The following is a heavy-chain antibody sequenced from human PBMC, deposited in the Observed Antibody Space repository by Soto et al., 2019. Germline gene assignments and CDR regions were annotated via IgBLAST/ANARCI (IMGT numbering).Heavy chain of an antibody. CDR3: AGLPYIAYSRHFDY. V-gene: IGHV3-11*06. J-gene: IGHJ4*02. CDR2: INPTSGQI. D-gene: IGHD4-4*01. CDR1: GFIFSHYY. Sequence: QVQMVESGGGLVKPGGPLRLSCAASGFIFSHYYMGWIRQAPGKGLEWVSYINPTSGQINYADSVKGRFTISRDNAMNSLYLKINSLTADDTAMYYCAGLPYIAYSRHFDYWGQGTLVTVSS.